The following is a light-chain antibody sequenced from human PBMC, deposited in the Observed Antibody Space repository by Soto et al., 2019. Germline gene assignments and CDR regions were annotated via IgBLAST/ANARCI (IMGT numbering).Light chain of an antibody. CDR2: YVS. J-gene: IGKJ1*01. V-gene: IGKV1-5*01. CDR1: QSISGW. CDR3: QVYKSYPWT. Sequence: DIQMTQSPSTLSATVGDRVAITCLASQSISGWLAWYQQKPGKAPKLLIYYVSSLESGVPSRFSGSGSGTEFTLAISCLQPDDFAPYYCQVYKSYPWTSGEGSKVDI.